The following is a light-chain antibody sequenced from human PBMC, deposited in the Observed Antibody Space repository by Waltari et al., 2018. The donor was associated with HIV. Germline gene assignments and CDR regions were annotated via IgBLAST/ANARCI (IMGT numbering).Light chain of an antibody. CDR1: TSNIGDNF. J-gene: IGLJ3*02. CDR2: EAA. Sequence: QSVLTQPPSVSAAPGQKVSISCSGSTSNIGDNFLSWFQQFPGTAPKLLIYEAAKRPSGIPDRFTGFKSGTSATLVITGLQTGDEAVYYCGTWDTSLSAVVFGGGTNLTVL. V-gene: IGLV1-51*02. CDR3: GTWDTSLSAVV.